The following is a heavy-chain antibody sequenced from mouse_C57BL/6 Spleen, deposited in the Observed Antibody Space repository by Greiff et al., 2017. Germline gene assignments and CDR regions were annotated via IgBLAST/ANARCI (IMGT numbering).Heavy chain of an antibody. CDR2: IHPNSGST. Sequence: QVQLQQPGAELVKPGASVKLSCKASGYTFTSYWMHWVKQRPGQGLEWIGMIHPNSGSTNYNEKFKSKATLTVDKSSSTAYMQLSSLTSEDSAVYYCAREGVNYGSSYGTGWFAYWGQGTLVTVSA. CDR3: AREGVNYGSSYGTGWFAY. J-gene: IGHJ3*01. CDR1: GYTFTSYW. D-gene: IGHD1-1*01. V-gene: IGHV1-64*01.